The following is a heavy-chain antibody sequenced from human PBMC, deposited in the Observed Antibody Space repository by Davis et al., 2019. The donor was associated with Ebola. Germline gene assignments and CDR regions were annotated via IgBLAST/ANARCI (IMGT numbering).Heavy chain of an antibody. CDR2: IYYSGST. CDR1: GGSISSSSYY. J-gene: IGHJ4*02. CDR3: ARRSGTSYDY. D-gene: IGHD1-26*01. V-gene: IGHV4-39*07. Sequence: SETLSLTCTVSGGSISSSSYYWGWIRQPPGKGLEWIGTIYYSGSTYYNPSLKSRVTISVDTSKNQFSLKLSSVTAADTAVYYCARRSGTSYDYWGQGSLVTVSS.